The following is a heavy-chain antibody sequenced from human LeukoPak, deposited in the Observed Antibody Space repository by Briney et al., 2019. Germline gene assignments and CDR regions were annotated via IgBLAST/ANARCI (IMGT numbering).Heavy chain of an antibody. CDR3: ARDGDYYDSSRQDY. CDR2: ISYDGSNK. CDR1: GFTFSSYA. Sequence: GGSLRLSCAASGFTFSSYAMHWVRQAPGKGLEWVAVISYDGSNKYYADSVKGRFTISRDNSKNTLYLQVNSLRAEDTAVYYCARDGDYYDSSRQDYWGQGTLVTVSS. J-gene: IGHJ4*02. D-gene: IGHD3-22*01. V-gene: IGHV3-30-3*01.